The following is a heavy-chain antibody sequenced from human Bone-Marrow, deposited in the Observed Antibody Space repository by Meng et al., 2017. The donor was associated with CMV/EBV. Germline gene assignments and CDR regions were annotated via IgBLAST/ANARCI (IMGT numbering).Heavy chain of an antibody. CDR3: ARSTRTTGTSYYYYYFGMDV. D-gene: IGHD1-1*01. J-gene: IGHJ6*02. CDR1: GFTFSGYN. Sequence: GESLKISCVPSGFTFSGYNVNWVRQAPGKGLEWVSSISSTSAYIYYADSVKGRFTISRDNAQNSVFLQMNTLRAEDTAVYYCARSTRTTGTSYYYYYFGMDVWGQGITVTVSS. CDR2: ISSTSAYI. V-gene: IGHV3-21*01.